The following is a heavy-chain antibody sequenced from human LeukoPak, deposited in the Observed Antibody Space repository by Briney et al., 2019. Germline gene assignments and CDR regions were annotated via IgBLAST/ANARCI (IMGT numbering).Heavy chain of an antibody. CDR1: GFTFSSYA. CDR3: AKDYSSGWYEGPNWFDP. V-gene: IGHV3-23*01. J-gene: IGHJ5*02. CDR2: ISGSGGCT. D-gene: IGHD6-19*01. Sequence: PGGSLRLSCAASGFTFSSYAMSWVRQAPGKGLEWVSAISGSGGCTYYADSVKGRFTISRDNSKYTLYLQMNSLRAEDTAVYYCAKDYSSGWYEGPNWFDPWGQGTLVTVSS.